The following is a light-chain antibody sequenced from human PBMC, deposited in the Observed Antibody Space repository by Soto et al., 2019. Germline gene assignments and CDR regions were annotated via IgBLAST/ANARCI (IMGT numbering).Light chain of an antibody. CDR2: NSN. CDR3: ATWDDSLNGPV. Sequence: QSVLTQPPSTSGTPGQRVTISCSGSSSNIGTNSVNWYQQLPGTAPKLLIYNSNQRPSGVPDRFSGSKSGTSASLAISGLQSEDEADYYCATWDDSLNGPVFGGGTKLTVI. J-gene: IGLJ2*01. CDR1: SSNIGTNS. V-gene: IGLV1-44*01.